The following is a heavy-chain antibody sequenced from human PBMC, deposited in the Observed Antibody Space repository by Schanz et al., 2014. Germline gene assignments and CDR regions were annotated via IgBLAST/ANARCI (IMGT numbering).Heavy chain of an antibody. D-gene: IGHD3-9*01. CDR1: GFTFSSYA. CDR3: AKAADWPVTRFDP. Sequence: EVQLVESGGGWVQPGGSLRLSCAASGFTFSSYAMTGAPQIPGKGLEWVSAISASGGTTYYADSVKGRFTISRDNSKNTLYLQMSSLRADDTAVYYCAKAADWPVTRFDPWGQGTLVTVSS. J-gene: IGHJ5*02. V-gene: IGHV3-23*04. CDR2: ISASGGTT.